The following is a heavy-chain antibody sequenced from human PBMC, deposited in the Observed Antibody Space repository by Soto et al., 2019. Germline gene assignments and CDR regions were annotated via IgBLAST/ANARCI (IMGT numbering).Heavy chain of an antibody. D-gene: IGHD2-15*01. V-gene: IGHV1-2*02. CDR1: GYTFTSYY. J-gene: IGHJ6*02. CDR2: INPNSGGT. CDR3: AREGIVVVARSYYYGMDV. Sequence: GASVKVSCKASGYTFTSYYMHWVRQAPGQGLEWMGWINPNSGGTNYARKFQGRVTMTRDTSISTAYMELSRLRSDDTAVYYCAREGIVVVARSYYYGMDVWGQGTTVTVSS.